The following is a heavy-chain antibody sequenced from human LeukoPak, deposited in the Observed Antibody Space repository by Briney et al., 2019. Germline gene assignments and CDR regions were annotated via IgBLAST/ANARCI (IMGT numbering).Heavy chain of an antibody. CDR3: ARGRYGWFDP. J-gene: IGHJ5*02. V-gene: IGHV4-38-2*01. Sequence: TSETLSLTCAVSGYSISSGYYWGWIRQPPGKGLEWIGSIYHSGSTYYNPSLKSRVTISVDTSKNQFSLKLSSVTAADTAVYYCARGRYGWFDPWGQGTLVTVSS. CDR2: IYHSGST. CDR1: GYSISSGYY. D-gene: IGHD1-14*01.